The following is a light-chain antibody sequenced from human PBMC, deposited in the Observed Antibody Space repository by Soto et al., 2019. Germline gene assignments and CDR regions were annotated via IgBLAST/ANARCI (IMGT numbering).Light chain of an antibody. CDR3: QQYGSSFSYT. CDR2: GAS. Sequence: EIVLTQSPGTPSLSPGERVTLSCRASQSVSSSYLAWYQQKPGQAPRLLIYGASSRATGIPHRFSGSGSGTDFTLTISRLEPEDFAVYYCQQYGSSFSYTFGQGTKLEVK. V-gene: IGKV3-20*01. CDR1: QSVSSSY. J-gene: IGKJ2*01.